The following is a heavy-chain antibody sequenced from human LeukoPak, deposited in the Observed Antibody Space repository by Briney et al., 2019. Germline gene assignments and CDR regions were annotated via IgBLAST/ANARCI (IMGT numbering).Heavy chain of an antibody. CDR1: GFIFDDYA. CDR2: ILGRLSTT. Sequence: GGSLRLSCAASGFIFDDYAMHWVRQAPGKGLEWVSTILGRLSTTYYADSVKGRFAISRDNSKNTLYLQMNSLRAEDTAVYYCAKDRGTIFGDYWGQGTLVTVSS. V-gene: IGHV3-23*01. CDR3: AKDRGTIFGDY. D-gene: IGHD3-10*02. J-gene: IGHJ4*02.